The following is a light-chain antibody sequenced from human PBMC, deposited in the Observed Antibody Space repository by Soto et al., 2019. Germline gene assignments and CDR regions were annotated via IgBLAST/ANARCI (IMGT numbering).Light chain of an antibody. Sequence: PGERATLSCRASRSFASSCLAWYQQKPGQAPRLLIYAASSRATGVPDRFSGSGSGADFTLTISRLEPEDSAVYYCQQYGSSPPYTFGQGTKLEIK. J-gene: IGKJ2*01. CDR3: QQYGSSPPYT. CDR1: RSFASSC. CDR2: AAS. V-gene: IGKV3-20*01.